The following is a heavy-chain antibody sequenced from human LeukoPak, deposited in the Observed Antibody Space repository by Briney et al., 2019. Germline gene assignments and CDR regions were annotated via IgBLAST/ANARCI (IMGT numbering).Heavy chain of an antibody. CDR2: ITGSGDFT. V-gene: IGHV3-23*01. CDR3: ARAYGNSGYYQLPIDL. D-gene: IGHD3-22*01. J-gene: IGHJ4*02. CDR1: GFTFSSYA. Sequence: PGGSLRLSCAASGFTFSSYAMSWVRQAPGKGLEWVSGITGSGDFTHHADPVKGRFTISRDNSNNTLFLQMNSPRVEDTALYYCARAYGNSGYYQLPIDLWGQGTLVAVSS.